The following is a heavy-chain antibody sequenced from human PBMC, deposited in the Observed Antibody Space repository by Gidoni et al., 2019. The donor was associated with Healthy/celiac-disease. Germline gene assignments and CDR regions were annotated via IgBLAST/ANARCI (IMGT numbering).Heavy chain of an antibody. Sequence: EVQLVESGGGLVKPGGSLRLSCAASGFTFSNAWMSWVRQAPGKGLEWVGRIKSKTDGWTTDYAAPVKGRFTISRDDSKNTLYLQMNSLKTEDTAVYYCTTTTTGRYDSSGYYLVDYYGMDVWGQGTTVTVSS. D-gene: IGHD3-22*01. CDR2: IKSKTDGWTT. J-gene: IGHJ6*02. CDR3: TTTTTGRYDSSGYYLVDYYGMDV. V-gene: IGHV3-15*01. CDR1: GFTFSNAW.